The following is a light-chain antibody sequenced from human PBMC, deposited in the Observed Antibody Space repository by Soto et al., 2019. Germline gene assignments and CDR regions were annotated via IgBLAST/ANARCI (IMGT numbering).Light chain of an antibody. CDR1: QSVSSSY. V-gene: IGKV3-20*01. J-gene: IGKJ1*01. Sequence: EIVMTQSPATLSVSPGERATLSCRASQSVSSSYLAWYQQKPGQAPRLLIYGASTRATGIPARFSGSGSGTDFILTIDRLEPEDFAVYFCQQYDGSTWTFGQGTKVDIK. CDR2: GAS. CDR3: QQYDGSTWT.